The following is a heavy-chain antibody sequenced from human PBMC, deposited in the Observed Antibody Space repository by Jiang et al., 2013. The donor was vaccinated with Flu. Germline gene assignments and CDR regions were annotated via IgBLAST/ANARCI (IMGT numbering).Heavy chain of an antibody. V-gene: IGHV7-4-1*02. D-gene: IGHD6-19*01. CDR2: INTNTGNP. J-gene: IGHJ4*02. CDR3: ARGGRAGSSGWYDYFEY. Sequence: QSGSELKKPGASVNVSCKASGYTLTTYAMNWVRQAPGQGLEWMGWINTNTGNPTYAQGFTGRSVFSLDTSVSTAYLQISSLKAEDTAVYYCARGGRAGSSGWYDYFEYWGQGTLVTVSS. CDR1: GYTLTTYA.